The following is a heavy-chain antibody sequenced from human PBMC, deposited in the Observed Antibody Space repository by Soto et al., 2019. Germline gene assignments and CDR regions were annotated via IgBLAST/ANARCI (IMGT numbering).Heavy chain of an antibody. CDR2: INPNNGGT. Sequence: QVQLVQSGAEVKKPGASVKVSCRASGYKFTGHHIHWVRQAPGQGLEWMGWINPNNGGTNSAQKFLGRVTMTRDTSLSTAYMELSGLTSDDSAVYYCAKTYYDFWTGYYVTFDNWGQGTLVTVSS. CDR1: GYKFTGHH. V-gene: IGHV1-2*02. D-gene: IGHD3-3*01. CDR3: AKTYYDFWTGYYVTFDN. J-gene: IGHJ4*02.